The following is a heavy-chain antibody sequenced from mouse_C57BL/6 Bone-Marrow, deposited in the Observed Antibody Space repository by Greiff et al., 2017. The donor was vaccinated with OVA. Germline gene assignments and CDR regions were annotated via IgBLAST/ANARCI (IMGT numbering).Heavy chain of an antibody. V-gene: IGHV1-50*01. CDR2: IDPSDSYP. Sequence: VQLQQPGAELVKPGASVQLSCKASGYTFTSYWMQWVKQRPGQGLEWIGEIDPSDSYPNSNQKFKGKAKLTVDTSSSTDYMQLSSLTSEDSAVYYCARSRYSKSYAMDYWGQGTSVTVSS. CDR1: GYTFTSYW. CDR3: ARSRYSKSYAMDY. D-gene: IGHD2-5*01. J-gene: IGHJ4*01.